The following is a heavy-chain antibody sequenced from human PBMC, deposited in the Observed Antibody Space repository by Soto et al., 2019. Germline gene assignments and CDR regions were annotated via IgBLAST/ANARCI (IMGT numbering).Heavy chain of an antibody. D-gene: IGHD3-10*01. CDR1: GGSISSYY. J-gene: IGHJ4*02. CDR3: ARSRNLITEDAQVGDFDY. CDR2: IYYSGST. V-gene: IGHV4-59*01. Sequence: PSETLSLTCTVSGGSISSYYWSWIRQPPGKGLEWIGYIYYSGSTNYNPSLKSRVTISVDTSKNQFSLKLSSVTAADTAVYYCARSRNLITEDAQVGDFDYWGQGNLVTVSS.